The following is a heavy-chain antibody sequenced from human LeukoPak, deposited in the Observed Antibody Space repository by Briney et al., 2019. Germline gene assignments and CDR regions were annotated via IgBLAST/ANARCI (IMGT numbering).Heavy chain of an antibody. CDR3: ATEVGSRYFEY. V-gene: IGHV1-24*01. J-gene: IGHJ4*02. CDR2: VDSDDGER. D-gene: IGHD6-19*01. Sequence: ASVKVSCKVSGYTLTDLSMHWARQAPGKGLEWMGGVDSDDGERLYAQKFQGRVTMTEDAFIDTAYMELSGLRSDDTAVYFCATEVGSRYFEYWGQGALVTVSS. CDR1: GYTLTDLS.